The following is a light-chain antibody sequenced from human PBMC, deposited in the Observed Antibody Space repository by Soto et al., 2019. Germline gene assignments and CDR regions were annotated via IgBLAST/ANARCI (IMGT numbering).Light chain of an antibody. CDR1: NIGSKS. CDR3: QVWHSSSDHVYV. V-gene: IGLV3-21*02. CDR2: DDD. Sequence: SYELTQPPSVSVAPGQTARITCGGNNIGSKSVHWYQQKPGQAPVLVVYDDDDRPSGIPERFSGSNSGNTATLTISRVEAGDEADYYCQVWHSSSDHVYVFGTGTKLNVL. J-gene: IGLJ1*01.